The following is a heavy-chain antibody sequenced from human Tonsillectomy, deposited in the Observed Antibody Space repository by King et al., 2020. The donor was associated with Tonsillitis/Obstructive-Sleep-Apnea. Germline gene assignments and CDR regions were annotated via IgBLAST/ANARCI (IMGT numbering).Heavy chain of an antibody. D-gene: IGHD2-21*01. CDR1: GFTFSNYD. CDR3: ARGLVIDL. V-gene: IGHV3-33*01. J-gene: IGHJ4*02. Sequence: VQLVESGGGVVQPGRSLRLSCAASGFTFSNYDMHWVRQAPRQGLEWVAVIWDDGTNKYYAVSVKGRFTISRDNSKNTLYLQMNSLRAEETAVYYCARGLVIDLWGQGTLVTVSS. CDR2: IWDDGTNK.